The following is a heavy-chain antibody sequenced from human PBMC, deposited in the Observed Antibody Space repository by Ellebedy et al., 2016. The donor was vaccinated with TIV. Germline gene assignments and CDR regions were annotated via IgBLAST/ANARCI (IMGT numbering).Heavy chain of an antibody. Sequence: AASVKVSCKASGYAFTGYYMYWVRQAPGQVLEWMGGLDLSSGGTNYAPKFQGRVTITRYTSIKTTYMEINRLRSDDTAVYYCARPRTTYNNGMDVWGQGTTVTVSS. CDR1: GYAFTGYY. CDR3: ARPRTTYNNGMDV. D-gene: IGHD1-14*01. J-gene: IGHJ6*02. V-gene: IGHV1-2*02. CDR2: LDLSSGGT.